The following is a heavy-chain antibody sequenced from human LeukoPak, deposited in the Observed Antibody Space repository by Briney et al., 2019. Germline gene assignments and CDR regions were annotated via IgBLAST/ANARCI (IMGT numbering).Heavy chain of an antibody. CDR3: AREAAWGNWYFDL. Sequence: PGGSLRLSCAASGLTFSRHGMHWVRQAPGKGLEWVAVIGDTGRAKYYADSVEGRFTTSRDNSQNTLYLEMNSLRYEDTALYYCAREAAWGNWYFDLWGRGTLVTVSS. J-gene: IGHJ2*01. V-gene: IGHV3-30*03. CDR2: IGDTGRAK. CDR1: GLTFSRHG. D-gene: IGHD3-16*01.